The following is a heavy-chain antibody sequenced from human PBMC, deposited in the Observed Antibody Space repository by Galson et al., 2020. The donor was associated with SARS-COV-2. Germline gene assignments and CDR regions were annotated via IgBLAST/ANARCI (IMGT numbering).Heavy chain of an antibody. J-gene: IGHJ4*02. CDR3: SATRAY. D-gene: IGHD1-26*01. Sequence: GGSLRLSCAASGFTFSSYWMHWVRQTPGKGLVWVSRINSNVSSTSYADSVKGRFTISRDNAKNTLYLQMNSLRADDTAVYYCSATRAYWGQGTLVTVSS. V-gene: IGHV3-74*01. CDR1: GFTFSSYW. CDR2: INSNVSST.